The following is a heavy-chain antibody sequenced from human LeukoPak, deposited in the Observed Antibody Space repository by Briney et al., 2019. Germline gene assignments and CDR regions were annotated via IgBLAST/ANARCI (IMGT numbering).Heavy chain of an antibody. J-gene: IGHJ4*02. CDR3: ARPSRIAAAGTVYYFDY. CDR1: GGTFSSYA. D-gene: IGHD6-13*01. V-gene: IGHV1-69*04. CDR2: IIPILGIA. Sequence: SVKVSCKASGGTFSSYAISWVRQAPGQGLEWMGRIIPILGIANYAQKFQGRVTITADKSTSTAYMELSSLRSEDTAVYYCARPSRIAAAGTVYYFDYWGQGTLVTVSS.